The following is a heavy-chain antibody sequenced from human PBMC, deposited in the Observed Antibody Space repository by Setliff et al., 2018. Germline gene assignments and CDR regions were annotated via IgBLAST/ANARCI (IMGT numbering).Heavy chain of an antibody. CDR3: ARATPVLIGAYYFDY. D-gene: IGHD2-8*01. CDR2: ILYDGSNQ. CDR1: EFTFSSSG. V-gene: IGHV3-30*02. Sequence: GGSLRLSCAASEFTFSSSGMHWVRQAPGKGLEWVSFILYDGSNQWYTDSVKGRFAISRDNSKNTLYLQMNSLRAEDTAVYYCARATPVLIGAYYFDYWGQGTLVTVSS. J-gene: IGHJ4*02.